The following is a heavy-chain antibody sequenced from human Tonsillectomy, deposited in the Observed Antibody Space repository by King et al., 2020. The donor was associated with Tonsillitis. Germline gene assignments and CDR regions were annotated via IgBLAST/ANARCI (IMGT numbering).Heavy chain of an antibody. Sequence: QLVQSGAEVKKPGASVKVSCKASGDTFTGYYMHWVRQAPGQGLEWMGWINPHSGGTNYAQKFQGRVTVTRDTSTSTAYMELSRLRSDDTAMYYCARGNIVGATSPKGYYYYYYMDVWGKGTTVTVSS. CDR3: ARGNIVGATSPKGYYYYYYMDV. CDR2: INPHSGGT. J-gene: IGHJ6*03. V-gene: IGHV1-2*02. CDR1: GDTFTGYY. D-gene: IGHD1-26*01.